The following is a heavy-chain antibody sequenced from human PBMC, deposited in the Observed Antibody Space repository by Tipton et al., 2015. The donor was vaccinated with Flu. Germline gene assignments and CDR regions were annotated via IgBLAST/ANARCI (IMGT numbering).Heavy chain of an antibody. D-gene: IGHD1-1*01. J-gene: IGHJ4*02. CDR1: GFTFGTYA. Sequence: GSLRLSCAASGFTFGTYAMNWVRQAPGKGLEWVASISRSSTYIYYADSVEGRFTISRDDARNSVYLQMNSLRADDTAVYYCVYWTGDYWGQGTLVTVSS. CDR2: ISRSSTYI. V-gene: IGHV3-21*01. CDR3: VYWTGDY.